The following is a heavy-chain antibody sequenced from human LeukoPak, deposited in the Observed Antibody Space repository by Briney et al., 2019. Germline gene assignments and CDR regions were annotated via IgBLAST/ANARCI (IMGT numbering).Heavy chain of an antibody. CDR3: ARRLTGYSSSWYSGYWYFDL. D-gene: IGHD6-13*01. J-gene: IGHJ2*01. CDR2: IYYSGST. CDR1: GGSISSYY. V-gene: IGHV4-59*08. Sequence: PSETLSLTCTVSGGSISSYYWSWIRQPPGKGLEWIGYIYYSGSTNYNPSLKSRVSISVDTSKNQFSLKLSSVTAADTAVYYCARRLTGYSSSWYSGYWYFDLWGRGTLVTVSS.